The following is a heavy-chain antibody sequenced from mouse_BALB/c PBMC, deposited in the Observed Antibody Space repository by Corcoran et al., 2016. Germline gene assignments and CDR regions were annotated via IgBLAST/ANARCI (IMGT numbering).Heavy chain of an antibody. CDR3: ARWITTAKDFDY. J-gene: IGHJ2*01. Sequence: QIQLVQSGPELKKPGETVKISCKASGYTFTNYGMNWVKQAPGKGLKWMGWINTYTGEPTYADDFKGRFAFSLETSASTAYLQINNLKNEDMATYFCARWITTAKDFDYWGQGTTLTVSS. CDR2: INTYTGEP. V-gene: IGHV9-1*02. CDR1: GYTFTNYG. D-gene: IGHD1-2*01.